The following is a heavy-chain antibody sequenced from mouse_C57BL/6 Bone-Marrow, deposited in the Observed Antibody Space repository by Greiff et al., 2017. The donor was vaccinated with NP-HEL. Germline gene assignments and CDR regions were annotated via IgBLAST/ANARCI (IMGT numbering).Heavy chain of an antibody. J-gene: IGHJ4*01. CDR1: GYTFTSYG. V-gene: IGHV1-81*01. CDR2: IYPRSGNT. CDR3: ARRDCAMDY. Sequence: VQLQQSGAELARPGASVKLSCTASGYTFTSYGISWVKQRTGQGLEWIGEIYPRSGNTYYNEKFKGKATLTADKSSSPASMELRILTSDDSAVYFCARRDCAMDYWGQGTSVTVSS.